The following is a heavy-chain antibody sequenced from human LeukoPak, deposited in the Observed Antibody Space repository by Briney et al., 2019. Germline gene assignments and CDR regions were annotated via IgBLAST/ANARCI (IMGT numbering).Heavy chain of an antibody. Sequence: AGGSLRLSCAASGFTFSNYWMHWVRQVPGKGLVWVSRINDDGSATFYADSVKGRFTISRDNAKNTLFLQIISLRAEDTAVYYCAREILAPGKTHDYWGQGTLVTVSS. J-gene: IGHJ4*02. V-gene: IGHV3-74*01. CDR2: INDDGSAT. CDR3: AREILAPGKTHDY. CDR1: GFTFSNYW.